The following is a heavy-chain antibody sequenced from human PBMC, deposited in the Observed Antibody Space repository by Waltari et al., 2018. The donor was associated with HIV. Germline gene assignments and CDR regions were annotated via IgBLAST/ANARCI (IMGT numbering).Heavy chain of an antibody. Sequence: QVQLKESGPGLVKPSELLSTSCIVPGVSVSSTSSDLGWFRQPPGKGLEWIGTIHYAGSTFYSPSLKSRVTISVDTSKNQFSLRLRSLTAADTAVYYCARHVGQYYFDYWGQGAVVAVSS. CDR2: IHYAGST. V-gene: IGHV4-39*01. J-gene: IGHJ4*02. CDR3: ARHVGQYYFDY. CDR1: GVSVSSTSSD.